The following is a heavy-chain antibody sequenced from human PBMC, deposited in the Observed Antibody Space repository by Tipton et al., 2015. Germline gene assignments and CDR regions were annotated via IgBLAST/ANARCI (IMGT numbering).Heavy chain of an antibody. D-gene: IGHD2-15*01. V-gene: IGHV3-20*04. Sequence: SLRLSCAASGFTFDDYGMSWARQAPGKGLEWVSGISWNGGRRGYADSVKGRFTISRDNAKNSLYLQMNSLRAEDTAVYFCARAGYCRGGSCHYEASDMWGQGTMVNVSP. CDR3: ARAGYCRGGSCHYEASDM. CDR1: GFTFDDYG. J-gene: IGHJ3*02. CDR2: ISWNGGRR.